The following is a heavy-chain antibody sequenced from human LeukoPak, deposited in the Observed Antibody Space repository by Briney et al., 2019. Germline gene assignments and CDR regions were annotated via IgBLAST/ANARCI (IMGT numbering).Heavy chain of an antibody. CDR2: ISSSGSTI. V-gene: IGHV3-11*01. J-gene: IGHJ4*02. CDR3: ARDFEDLDWLLVSDY. Sequence: SGGSLRLSCAASGFTFSDYYMSWIRQAPGKGLEWVSYISSSGSTIYYADSVKGRFTISRDNAKNSLYLQMNSLRAEDTAVYYCARDFEDLDWLLVSDYWGQGTLVTVSS. CDR1: GFTFSDYY. D-gene: IGHD3-9*01.